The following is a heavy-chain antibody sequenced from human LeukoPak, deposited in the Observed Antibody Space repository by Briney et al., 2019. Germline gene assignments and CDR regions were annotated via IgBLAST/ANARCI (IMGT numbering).Heavy chain of an antibody. Sequence: GASVKVSCKASGYTFTSYGINWVRQATGQGLEWMGWMNPNSGNTGYAQKFQGRVTITRNTSISTAYMELSSLRSEDTAVYYCATSGRITIFGVVMEYFDYWGQGTLVTVSS. D-gene: IGHD3-3*01. CDR1: GYTFTSYG. CDR2: MNPNSGNT. J-gene: IGHJ4*02. CDR3: ATSGRITIFGVVMEYFDY. V-gene: IGHV1-8*03.